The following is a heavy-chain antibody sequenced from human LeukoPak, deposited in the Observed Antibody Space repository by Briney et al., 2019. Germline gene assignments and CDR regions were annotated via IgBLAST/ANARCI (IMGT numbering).Heavy chain of an antibody. Sequence: ASVKVSCKASGGTFSSYATSWVRQAPGQGLEWMGGIIPIFGTANYAQKFQGRVTITTDESTSTAYMELSSLRSEDTAVYYCARDCSSTSCYTPSGWFDPWGQGTLVTVSS. CDR3: ARDCSSTSCYTPSGWFDP. D-gene: IGHD2-2*02. CDR1: GGTFSSYA. V-gene: IGHV1-69*05. J-gene: IGHJ5*02. CDR2: IIPIFGTA.